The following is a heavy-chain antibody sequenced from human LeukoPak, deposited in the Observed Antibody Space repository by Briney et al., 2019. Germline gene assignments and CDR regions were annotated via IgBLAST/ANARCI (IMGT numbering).Heavy chain of an antibody. CDR1: GFTFSSYS. Sequence: PGGSLRLSCAASGFTFSSYSMNWVRQAPGKGLEWVSSISSSSSYIYYADSVKGRFTISRDSAKNSLYLQMNSLRAEDTAVYYCARGAKYYYDSSGYYLYYFDYWGQGTLVTVSS. CDR2: ISSSSSYI. D-gene: IGHD3-22*01. J-gene: IGHJ4*02. V-gene: IGHV3-21*01. CDR3: ARGAKYYYDSSGYYLYYFDY.